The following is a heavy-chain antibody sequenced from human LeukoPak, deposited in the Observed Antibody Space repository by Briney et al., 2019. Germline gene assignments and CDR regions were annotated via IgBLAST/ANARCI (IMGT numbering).Heavy chain of an antibody. CDR1: RYTFTSYD. J-gene: IGHJ5*02. CDR3: ARGSPRWFDP. V-gene: IGHV1-8*01. CDR2: MNPNSANT. Sequence: ASVKVSCKASRYTFTSYDINWVRQATAQGLEWMGWMNPNSANTGYAQKFQGRVTMTRNTSISTAYMELSSLRSEDTAVYYCARGSPRWFDPWGQGTLVTVSS.